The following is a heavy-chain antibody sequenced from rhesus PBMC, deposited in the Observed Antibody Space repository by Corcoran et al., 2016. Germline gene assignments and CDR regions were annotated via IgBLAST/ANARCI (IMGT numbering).Heavy chain of an antibody. CDR2: ISGSSGST. CDR3: ASVLRGLSYFDY. J-gene: IGHJ4*01. Sequence: QVQLQESGPGLVKPSETLSLTCAVSGGSISSSNWWSWIRQPPGKGLDWIGYISGSSGSTYYNPSLKSRVTISTDTSKNQFSLRLSSVTAADTAVYYCASVLRGLSYFDYWGQGVLVTVSS. CDR1: GGSISSSNW. V-gene: IGHV4-65*01.